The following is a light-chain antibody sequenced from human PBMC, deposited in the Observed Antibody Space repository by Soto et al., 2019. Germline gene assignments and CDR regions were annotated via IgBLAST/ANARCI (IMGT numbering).Light chain of an antibody. CDR3: QSFDRTLIGSV. J-gene: IGLJ1*01. V-gene: IGLV1-40*01. CDR2: GNN. Sequence: QSVLTQPPSVSGAPGQMVTISCAGSSSNIGAGYDVHWYQHLPGRAPKLLNYGNNNRPSGVPDRFSASKSGTSASLAVTGLQAEDEADYYCQSFDRTLIGSVFGTGTKVTVL. CDR1: SSNIGAGYD.